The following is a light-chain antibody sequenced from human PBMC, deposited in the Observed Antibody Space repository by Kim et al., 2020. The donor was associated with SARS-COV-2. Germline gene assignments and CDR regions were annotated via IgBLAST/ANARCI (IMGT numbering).Light chain of an antibody. CDR2: EVT. J-gene: IGLJ1*01. V-gene: IGLV2-8*01. CDR1: SSDVGGYNY. CDR3: GSYVGNNNFV. Sequence: GQVVTISCIGTSSDVGGYNYVSWYQHHPGKAPNLMIYEVTKRPSGVPDRFSGSKSGNTASLTVSGLQAEDEADYYCGSYVGNNNFVFGTGTKVTVL.